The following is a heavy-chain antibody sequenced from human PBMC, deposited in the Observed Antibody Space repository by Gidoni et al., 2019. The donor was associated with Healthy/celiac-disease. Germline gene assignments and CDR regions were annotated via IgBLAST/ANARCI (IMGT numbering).Heavy chain of an antibody. CDR3: ARDGFGYYYGMDV. Sequence: QVQLVEPGGGVVQPGRSWRLACAASGFTFSCYGWHWVRQPPGKGRGWVAVRWYDGSNKTYADSVEGRFNIFRDNSKNTLYLQMNSLRAEDTAVYYCARDGFGYYYGMDVWGQGTTVTVSS. D-gene: IGHD3-16*01. V-gene: IGHV3-33*01. CDR1: GFTFSCYG. J-gene: IGHJ6*02. CDR2: RWYDGSNK.